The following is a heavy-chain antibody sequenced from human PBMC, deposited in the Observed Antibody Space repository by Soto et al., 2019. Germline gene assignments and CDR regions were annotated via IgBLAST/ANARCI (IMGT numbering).Heavy chain of an antibody. CDR3: AKGMDV. Sequence: EVQLLESGGGLVKPGGSLRLPCAASGFTFSSYARGWFRQPQGKGLEWVSAISGSGGSTYYADSVKGRFTISRDNPKNTLYLQMNSLRAEDTAVYYCAKGMDVWGQGTTVTVSS. CDR2: ISGSGGST. CDR1: GFTFSSYA. J-gene: IGHJ6*02. V-gene: IGHV3-23*01.